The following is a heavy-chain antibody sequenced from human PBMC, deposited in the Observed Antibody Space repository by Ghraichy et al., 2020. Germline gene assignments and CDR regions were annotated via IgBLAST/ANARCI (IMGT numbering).Heavy chain of an antibody. V-gene: IGHV4-59*01. CDR3: ARGGYYDYIWGSYRTTPFDY. CDR1: GGSISSYY. CDR2: IYYSGST. D-gene: IGHD3-16*02. J-gene: IGHJ4*02. Sequence: TLSLTCTVSGGSISSYYWSWIRQPPGKGLEWIGYIYYSGSTNYNPSLKSRVTISVDTSKNQFSLKLSSVTAADTAVYYCARGGYYDYIWGSYRTTPFDYWGQGTLVTVSS.